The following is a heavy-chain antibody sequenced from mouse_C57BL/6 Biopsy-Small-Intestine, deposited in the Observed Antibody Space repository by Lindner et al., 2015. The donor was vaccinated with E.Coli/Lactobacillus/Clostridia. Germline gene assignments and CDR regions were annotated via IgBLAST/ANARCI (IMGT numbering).Heavy chain of an antibody. J-gene: IGHJ4*01. Sequence: SVKVSCKASGYTFTTFDINWVRQATGQGFEWMGWTNPNNGDTGYAQKFQGRVTMTSDTSTSTAYMELSSLTSEDTAVYYCARGWYFYDSSGHYVTGEDYWGQGTLVAVSS. CDR3: ARGWYFYDSSGHYVTGEDY. CDR2: TNPNNGDT. D-gene: IGHD1-1*02. V-gene: IGHV1S29*02. CDR1: GYTFTTFD.